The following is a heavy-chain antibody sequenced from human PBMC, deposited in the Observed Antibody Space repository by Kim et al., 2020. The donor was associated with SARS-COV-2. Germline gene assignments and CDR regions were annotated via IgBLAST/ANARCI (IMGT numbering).Heavy chain of an antibody. J-gene: IGHJ4*02. CDR2: INHSGST. CDR3: ARGADYYGSGSYYRH. V-gene: IGHV4-34*01. D-gene: IGHD3-10*01. Sequence: SETLSLTCAVSGGSFSGYYWSWIRQPPGKGLEWIGEINHSGSTNYNPSLKSRVTISVDTSTNQFSLKLSSVTAADTAVYYCARGADYYGSGSYYRHWGQGTLVTVSS. CDR1: GGSFSGYY.